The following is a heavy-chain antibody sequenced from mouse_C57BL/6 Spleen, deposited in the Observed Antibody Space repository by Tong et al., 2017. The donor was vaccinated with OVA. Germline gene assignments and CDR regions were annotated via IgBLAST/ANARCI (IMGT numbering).Heavy chain of an antibody. Sequence: EVQLQESGAELVKPGASVKLSCTASGFNIKDTYMHWVKQRPEQGLEWIGRIDPANGNTKYDPKFQGKATITADTSSNTAYLQLSSLTSEDNAVYYCASFYGNYMYYFDYWGQGTTLTVSS. D-gene: IGHD2-1*01. CDR1: GFNIKDTY. J-gene: IGHJ2*01. V-gene: IGHV14-3*02. CDR3: ASFYGNYMYYFDY. CDR2: IDPANGNT.